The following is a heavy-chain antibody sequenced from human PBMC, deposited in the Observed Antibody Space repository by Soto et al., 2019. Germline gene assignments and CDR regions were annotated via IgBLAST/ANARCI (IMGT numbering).Heavy chain of an antibody. J-gene: IGHJ6*02. CDR2: IYTSGST. CDR3: ARGGSLGYCSGGSCSYYYGMDV. V-gene: IGHV4-4*07. CDR1: GGSISSYY. Sequence: SETLSLTCTVSGGSISSYYWSWIRQPAGKGLEWIGRIYTSGSTNYNPSLKSRVTMSVDTSKNQFSLKLSSVTAADTAVYYCARGGSLGYCSGGSCSYYYGMDVWGQGTTVTVS. D-gene: IGHD2-15*01.